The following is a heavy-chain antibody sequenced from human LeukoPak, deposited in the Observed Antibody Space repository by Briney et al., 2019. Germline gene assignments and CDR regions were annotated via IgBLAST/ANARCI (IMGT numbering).Heavy chain of an antibody. CDR3: ARVPTYCGGDCYGRRVNNWFDP. CDR2: ISAYNGNT. Sequence: ASVKVSCKASGYTFTSYGISWVRQAPGQGLEWMGWISAYNGNTNYAQKLQGRVTMTTDTSTSTAYMELRSLRSDDTAVYYCARVPTYCGGDCYGRRVNNWFDPWGQGTLVTVSS. CDR1: GYTFTSYG. V-gene: IGHV1-18*01. J-gene: IGHJ5*02. D-gene: IGHD2-21*02.